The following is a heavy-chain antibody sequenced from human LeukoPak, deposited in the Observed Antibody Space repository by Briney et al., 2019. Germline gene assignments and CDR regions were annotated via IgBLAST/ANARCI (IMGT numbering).Heavy chain of an antibody. Sequence: SETLSLTCTVSGGSISSYYWSWIRQPPGKGLEWIGYIYYSGSTNYNPSLKSRVTISVDTSKNQFSLKLSSVTAADTAVYYCARGLYNWNDLATGDYYFDYWGQGTLVTVSS. J-gene: IGHJ4*02. CDR1: GGSISSYY. CDR3: ARGLYNWNDLATGDYYFDY. D-gene: IGHD1-20*01. V-gene: IGHV4-59*01. CDR2: IYYSGST.